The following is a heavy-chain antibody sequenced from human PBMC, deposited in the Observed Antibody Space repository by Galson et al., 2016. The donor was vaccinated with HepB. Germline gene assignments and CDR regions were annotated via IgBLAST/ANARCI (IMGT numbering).Heavy chain of an antibody. CDR2: IRQDGSSK. Sequence: SLRLSCAASGFTFTSYWMSWIRQAPGKGLEWVANIRQDGSSKEYVDSVKGRFTISRDNAKNSLYLQMNSLRVDDTGVYYCTREGHGGFDSLGQGTLVIVSS. D-gene: IGHD3-16*01. CDR3: TREGHGGFDS. J-gene: IGHJ4*02. CDR1: GFTFTSYW. V-gene: IGHV3-7*01.